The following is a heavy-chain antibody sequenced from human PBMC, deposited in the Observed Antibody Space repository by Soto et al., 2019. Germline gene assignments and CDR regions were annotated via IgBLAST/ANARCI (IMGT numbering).Heavy chain of an antibody. CDR3: ARLYGLDAFDI. V-gene: IGHV4-59*08. CDR1: GCSITGYY. Sequence: PSETLSLTCSVSGCSITGYYWSWIRQPPGKGLEWIGSIYYRGAPNYNPSLKSRVTISTETAKDQFSLKLNSVTAADTAVYYCARLYGLDAFDIWGQGTMVTVS. D-gene: IGHD3-16*02. CDR2: IYYRGAP. J-gene: IGHJ3*02.